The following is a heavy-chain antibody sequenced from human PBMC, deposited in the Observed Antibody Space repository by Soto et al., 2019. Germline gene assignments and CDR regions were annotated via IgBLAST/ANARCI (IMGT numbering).Heavy chain of an antibody. CDR1: GCSISSYY. J-gene: IGHJ4*02. D-gene: IGHD3-22*01. CDR2: IYYTGST. V-gene: IGHV4-59*01. Sequence: QVQLQESGPGLVKPSETLSLTCTVSGCSISSYYWSWIRQPPGKGLEWIAYIYYTGSTNYNPSLKSRVTLSADTSKNQFSMKLSSVTAADTAMYYCARVDSSGSYFDSWGQGTLVTVSS. CDR3: ARVDSSGSYFDS.